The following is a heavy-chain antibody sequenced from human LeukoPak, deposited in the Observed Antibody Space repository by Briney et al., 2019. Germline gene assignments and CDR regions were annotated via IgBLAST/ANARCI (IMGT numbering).Heavy chain of an antibody. CDR2: INHSGST. Sequence: SETLSLTCAVYGGSFSGYYWGWIRQPPGKGLEWIGEINHSGSTNYNPSLKSRVTISVDTSKNQFSLKLSSVTAADTAVYYCARKGGRQQLVRWFDPWGQETLVTVSS. CDR1: GGSFSGYY. V-gene: IGHV4-34*01. CDR3: ARKGGRQQLVRWFDP. J-gene: IGHJ5*02. D-gene: IGHD6-13*01.